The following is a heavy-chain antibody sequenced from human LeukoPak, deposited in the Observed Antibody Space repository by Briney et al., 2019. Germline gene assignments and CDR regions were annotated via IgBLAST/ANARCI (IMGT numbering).Heavy chain of an antibody. Sequence: SSETLSLTCAVYGGSFSGYYWSWIRQPPGKGLEWIGEINHSGSTNYNPSLKSRVTISVDTSKNQFSLKLSSVTAADTAVYYCARHGGYDSSGYYYNWFDPWGQGTLVTVSS. V-gene: IGHV4-34*01. CDR1: GGSFSGYY. CDR3: ARHGGYDSSGYYYNWFDP. D-gene: IGHD3-22*01. CDR2: INHSGST. J-gene: IGHJ5*02.